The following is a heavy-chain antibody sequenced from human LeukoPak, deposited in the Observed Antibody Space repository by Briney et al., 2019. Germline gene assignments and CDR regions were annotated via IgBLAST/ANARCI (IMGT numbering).Heavy chain of an antibody. CDR3: ARDSGTTGEVKFDP. D-gene: IGHD3-10*01. CDR1: GDSLSRYY. Sequence: PSETLSLTCTVSGDSLSRYYWSWIRQPAGKGLEWIGRIYNGGIITYNPSLKSRVTMSIDTSTNQLSLRLRFVTAADTAVYYCARDSGTTGEVKFDPWGQGTLVTVSS. CDR2: IYNGGII. V-gene: IGHV4-4*07. J-gene: IGHJ5*02.